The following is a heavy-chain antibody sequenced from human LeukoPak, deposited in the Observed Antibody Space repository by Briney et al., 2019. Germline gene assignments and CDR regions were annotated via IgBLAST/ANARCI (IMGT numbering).Heavy chain of an antibody. CDR2: ISGSGGTT. D-gene: IGHD6-19*01. CDR1: GFTFSTYA. Sequence: GGSLRLSCAASGFTFSTYAMNWVRQAPGKGLEWVSGISGSGGTTYYADSVKGRFTIPRDNSKNTLYLQMNSLRAEDTAVHYCASPYSSGWYNWFDPWGQGTLITVSS. J-gene: IGHJ5*02. CDR3: ASPYSSGWYNWFDP. V-gene: IGHV3-23*01.